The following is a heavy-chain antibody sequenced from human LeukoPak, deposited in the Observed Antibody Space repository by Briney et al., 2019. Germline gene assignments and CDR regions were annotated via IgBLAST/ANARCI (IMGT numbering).Heavy chain of an antibody. CDR2: ISSDGNNK. CDR1: GFTFSSYS. Sequence: GRSLRLSCAASGFTFSSYSMHWVRQAPGKGLEWVGVISSDGNNKYFADSVRGRFTISRDNSKNTLYLQMNSLRAEDTAVYYCANSYRYSSGWYEPYFDYGGKGTLVTVSS. CDR3: ANSYRYSSGWYEPYFDY. J-gene: IGHJ4*02. V-gene: IGHV3-30-3*01. D-gene: IGHD6-19*01.